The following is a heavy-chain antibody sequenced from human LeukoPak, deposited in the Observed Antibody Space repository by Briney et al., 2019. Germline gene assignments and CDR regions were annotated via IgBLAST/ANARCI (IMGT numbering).Heavy chain of an antibody. D-gene: IGHD2-15*01. CDR3: AKSVVVITFRFDD. J-gene: IGHJ4*02. Sequence: TGGSLRLSCAASGFTFSSYWMHWVRQAPGKGLVWVSRINSDGSSTSYADSVKGRFTISKDNSKNMVYLQMNNLRADGTAVYYCAKSVVVITFRFDDWGQGALVTVSS. CDR1: GFTFSSYW. V-gene: IGHV3-74*01. CDR2: INSDGSST.